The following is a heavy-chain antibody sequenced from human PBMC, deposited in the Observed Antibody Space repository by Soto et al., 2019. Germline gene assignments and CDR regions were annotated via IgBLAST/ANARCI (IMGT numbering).Heavy chain of an antibody. D-gene: IGHD3-22*01. J-gene: IGHJ4*02. CDR1: GGSISSRGYY. V-gene: IGHV4-31*03. CDR2: IYYSGST. Sequence: SETLSLTCTVSGGSISSRGYYWSWIRQHPGKGLEWIGYIYYSGSTYHNPSLKSRVTISEDTSKNQFSLKLTSVTAADTAVHYCARAFDSHYFDYWGQGTLVTVSS. CDR3: ARAFDSHYFDY.